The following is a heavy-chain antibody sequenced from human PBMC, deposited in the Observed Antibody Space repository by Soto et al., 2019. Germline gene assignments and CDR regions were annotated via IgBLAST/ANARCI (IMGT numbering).Heavy chain of an antibody. CDR2: INPNSGGT. CDR1: GYTFTGYY. J-gene: IGHJ6*02. Sequence: ASVKVSCKASGYTFTGYYMHWVRQAPGQGLEWMGWINPNSGGTNYAQKLQGRVTMTRDTSISTAYMELRRLRSDDTAVYYCAREGVVPIPGMDVWGQGTTVTVSS. CDR3: AREGVVPIPGMDV. V-gene: IGHV1-2*02. D-gene: IGHD3-3*01.